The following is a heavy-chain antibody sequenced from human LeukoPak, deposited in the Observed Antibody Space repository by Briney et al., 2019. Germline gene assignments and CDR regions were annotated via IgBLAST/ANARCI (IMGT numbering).Heavy chain of an antibody. J-gene: IGHJ5*02. Sequence: ASVKVSCKASGYTFTSYGISWVRQAPGQGLEWMGWISAYNGNTNYAQKLQGRVTMTTYTSTSTAYMELRSLRSDDTAVYYCARVREIVGATNWFDPWGQGTLVTVPS. CDR2: ISAYNGNT. CDR3: ARVREIVGATNWFDP. CDR1: GYTFTSYG. V-gene: IGHV1-18*01. D-gene: IGHD1-26*01.